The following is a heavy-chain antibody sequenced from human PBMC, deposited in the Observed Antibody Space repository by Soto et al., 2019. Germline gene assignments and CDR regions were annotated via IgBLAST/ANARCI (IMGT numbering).Heavy chain of an antibody. CDR1: GGSISSGDYY. J-gene: IGHJ6*02. Sequence: SETLSLTCTVSGGSISSGDYYWSWIRQPPGKGLEWIGYIYYSGSTYYNPSLKSRVTMSVDTSKNQFSLKLSSVTAADTAVYYCARVELHYGMDVWGQGTTVTVSS. D-gene: IGHD1-26*01. V-gene: IGHV4-30-4*01. CDR3: ARVELHYGMDV. CDR2: IYYSGST.